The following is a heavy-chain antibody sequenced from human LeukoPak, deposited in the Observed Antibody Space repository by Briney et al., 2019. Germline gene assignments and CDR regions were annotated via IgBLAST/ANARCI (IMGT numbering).Heavy chain of an antibody. CDR3: ARDYDILTGYAYYYYGMDV. V-gene: IGHV3-48*02. Sequence: PGGSLRLSCAASGXTFSRYSMNWVRQAPGKGLEWVSNIRSSSSTINYADSVKGRFTISRDNAMNSLYLQMNSLRDEDTAVYYCARDYDILTGYAYYYYGMDVWGQGTTVTVSS. D-gene: IGHD3-9*01. J-gene: IGHJ6*02. CDR1: GXTFSRYS. CDR2: IRSSSSTI.